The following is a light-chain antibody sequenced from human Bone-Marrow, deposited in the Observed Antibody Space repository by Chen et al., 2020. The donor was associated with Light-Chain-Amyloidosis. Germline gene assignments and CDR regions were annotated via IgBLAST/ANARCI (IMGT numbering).Light chain of an antibody. Sequence: SYVLTQPSSVSVAPGQTATIACGGNNIGSTSVHWYQQTPGQAPLLVVYDDSDRPSGIPERLSGAISGNTATLTIGRVEAGDEADDYCQVWERSSDRPVFGGGTKLTVL. CDR2: DDS. V-gene: IGLV3-21*02. J-gene: IGLJ3*02. CDR1: NIGSTS. CDR3: QVWERSSDRPV.